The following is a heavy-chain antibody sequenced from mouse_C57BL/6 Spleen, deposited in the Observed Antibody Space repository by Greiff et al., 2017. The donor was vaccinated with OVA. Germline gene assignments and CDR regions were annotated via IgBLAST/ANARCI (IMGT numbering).Heavy chain of an antibody. CDR1: GYSITSGYY. J-gene: IGHJ2*01. V-gene: IGHV3-6*01. D-gene: IGHD1-1*01. CDR3: ARGTTVEGFDY. CDR2: ISYDGSN. Sequence: EVKLMESGPGLVKPSQSLSLTCSVTGYSITSGYYWNWIRQFPGNKLEWMGYISYDGSNNYNPSLKNRISITRDTSKNQFFLKLNSVTTEDTATYYCARGTTVEGFDYWGQGTTLTVSS.